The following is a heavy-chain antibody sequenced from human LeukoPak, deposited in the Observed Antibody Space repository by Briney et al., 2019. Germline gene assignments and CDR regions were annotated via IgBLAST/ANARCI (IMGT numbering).Heavy chain of an antibody. V-gene: IGHV4-34*01. CDR1: GGSFSGYY. CDR3: ASDSGAFDY. D-gene: IGHD1-26*01. Sequence: SETLSLTCAVYGGSFSGYYWSWIRQPPGKGLEWIGGINHSGSTNYNPSLKSRVTISVDTSKNQFSLKLSSVTAADTAVYYCASDSGAFDYWGQGTLVTVSS. J-gene: IGHJ4*02. CDR2: INHSGST.